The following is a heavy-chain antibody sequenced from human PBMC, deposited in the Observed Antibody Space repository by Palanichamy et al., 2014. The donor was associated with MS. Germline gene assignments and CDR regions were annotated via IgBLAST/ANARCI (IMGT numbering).Heavy chain of an antibody. CDR3: GRAGYSSDVFDS. V-gene: IGHV4-39*01. CDR1: GASISISSYY. CDR2: VYYSGST. J-gene: IGHJ4*02. D-gene: IGHD3-22*01. Sequence: QLQLQESGPGLVKPSETLSLTCNVSGASISISSYYWGWIRQPPGMGLEWIGSVYYSGSTYYNPSLKSRVTISVGTSKNQLSLKLSSVTAADTAVYYCGRAGYSSDVFDSWGQGTLVTVSS.